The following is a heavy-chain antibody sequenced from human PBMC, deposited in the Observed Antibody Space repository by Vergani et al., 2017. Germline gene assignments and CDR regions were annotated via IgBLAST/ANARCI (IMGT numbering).Heavy chain of an antibody. CDR2: IYYNGST. D-gene: IGHD3-10*01. CDR1: GGSISSSSYY. CDR3: ARSITMAGSHAFDI. Sequence: QLQLQESGPGLVKPSEPLSLTCPVSGGSISSSSYYWGWIRQPPGKGLEWIGSIYYNGSTYYNPSLKGRVTISVDTSKNQFSLKLSSVTAADTAVYYCARSITMAGSHAFDIWGQGTMVTVSS. V-gene: IGHV4-39*01. J-gene: IGHJ3*02.